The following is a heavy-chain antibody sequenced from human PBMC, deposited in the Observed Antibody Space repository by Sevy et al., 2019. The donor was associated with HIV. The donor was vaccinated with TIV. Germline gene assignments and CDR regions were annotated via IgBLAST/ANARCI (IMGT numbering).Heavy chain of an antibody. Sequence: ASVKVSCKASGYTFTGYYMHWVRQAPGQGLEWMGWINPNSGGTNYAQKFQGRVTMTRDTSISTAYMELSRLRSDDTAVYYCASPYCSGGSCYLGAFHIWGQGTMVTVSS. CDR3: ASPYCSGGSCYLGAFHI. J-gene: IGHJ3*02. CDR1: GYTFTGYY. V-gene: IGHV1-2*02. D-gene: IGHD2-15*01. CDR2: INPNSGGT.